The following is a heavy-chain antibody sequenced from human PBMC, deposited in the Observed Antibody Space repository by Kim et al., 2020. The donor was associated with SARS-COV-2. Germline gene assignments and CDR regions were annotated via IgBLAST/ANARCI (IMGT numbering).Heavy chain of an antibody. V-gene: IGHV3-48*02. J-gene: IGHJ4*02. CDR3: VRDWEWSFDS. D-gene: IGHD3-3*01. Sequence: GGSLRLSCAASGFIFSNDPMNWVRQAPGKGLEWVSNIRSNSEDTSYADSVKGRFTVSRDNAKNSLYLQMISMRDEDTAVDYCVRDWEWSFDSWGQGTLV. CDR2: IRSNSEDT. CDR1: GFIFSNDP.